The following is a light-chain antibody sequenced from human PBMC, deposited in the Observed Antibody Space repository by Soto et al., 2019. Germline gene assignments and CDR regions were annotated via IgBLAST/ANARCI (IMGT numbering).Light chain of an antibody. CDR2: EVT. V-gene: IGLV2-8*01. Sequence: QSALTQPPSASGSPGQSLTISCTGTSSDVGFYNFVSWYQQRPGKAPKLVIYEVTKRPSGVPDRFPGSKSGSTASLTVSGLQADDEAEYYCASYAGTKLFVFGSGTKVTVL. J-gene: IGLJ1*01. CDR1: SSDVGFYNF. CDR3: ASYAGTKLFV.